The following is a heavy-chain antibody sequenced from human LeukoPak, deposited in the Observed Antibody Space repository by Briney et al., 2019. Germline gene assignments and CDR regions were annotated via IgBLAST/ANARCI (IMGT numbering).Heavy chain of an antibody. J-gene: IGHJ4*02. D-gene: IGHD1-1*01. V-gene: IGHV4-30-4*01. Sequence: SETLSLTCTVSGGSISSGDYYWSWIRQPPGKGLEWIGYIYYGGSTYYNPSLKSRVTISVDTSKNQFSLKLSSVTAADTAVYYCARMNNDNGDYWGQGTLVTVSS. CDR3: ARMNNDNGDY. CDR2: IYYGGST. CDR1: GGSISSGDYY.